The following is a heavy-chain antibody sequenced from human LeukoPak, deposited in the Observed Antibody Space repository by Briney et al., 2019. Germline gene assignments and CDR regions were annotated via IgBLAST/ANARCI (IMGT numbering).Heavy chain of an antibody. Sequence: PGGSLRLSCAASGFTFSSYAMSWVRQVPGKGLEWVSAISGTGGSTYYADSAKGRFTISRDISKNTLYLQMNSLSAEDTAVYYCARDLKFKDWSTWFDPWGQGTLVTVSS. CDR2: ISGTGGST. V-gene: IGHV3-23*01. D-gene: IGHD3/OR15-3a*01. CDR3: ARDLKFKDWSTWFDP. J-gene: IGHJ5*02. CDR1: GFTFSSYA.